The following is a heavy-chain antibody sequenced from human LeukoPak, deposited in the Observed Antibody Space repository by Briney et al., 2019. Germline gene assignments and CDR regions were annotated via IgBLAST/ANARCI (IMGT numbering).Heavy chain of an antibody. Sequence: RGSLRLSCAASGFTLSSHWMSCVRQAPGKRLEWVANINQDGGEKHYVDSVKGRFTISRDNAKNSLYLQMNSLRAEDTAVYYCTKSRGSGRHFDLWGRGTLVRVSS. CDR2: INQDGGEK. CDR3: TKSRGSGRHFDL. D-gene: IGHD3-10*01. J-gene: IGHJ4*02. CDR1: GFTLSSHW. V-gene: IGHV3-7*05.